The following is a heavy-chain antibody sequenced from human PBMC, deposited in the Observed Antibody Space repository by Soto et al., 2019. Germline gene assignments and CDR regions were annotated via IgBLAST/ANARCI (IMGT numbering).Heavy chain of an antibody. CDR2: INAGNGNT. D-gene: IGHD6-19*01. J-gene: IGHJ4*02. CDR3: ARDDMGSGWYDY. V-gene: IGHV1-3*01. Sequence: QVQLVQSGAEVKKPGASVKVSCNASGYTFTSYAMHWVRQAPGQRLEWMGWINAGNGNTKYSQKFQGRVTITRDTSASTVYMELSSLRSEDTAVYYCARDDMGSGWYDYWGQGTLVTVSS. CDR1: GYTFTSYA.